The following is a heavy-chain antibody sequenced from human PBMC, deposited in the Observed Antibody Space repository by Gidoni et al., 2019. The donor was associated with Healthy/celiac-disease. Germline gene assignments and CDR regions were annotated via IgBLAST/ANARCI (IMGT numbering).Heavy chain of an antibody. CDR1: GLTFSSYG. CDR3: ARENGSGRNFDY. CDR2: IWYDGSNK. Sequence: QVQLVESGGGVVQPGRSLRLSCAASGLTFSSYGMHWVRQAPGKGLEWVAVIWYDGSNKYYADSVKGRFTISRDNSKNTLYLQMNSLRAEDTAVYYCARENGSGRNFDYWGQGTLVTVSS. J-gene: IGHJ4*02. V-gene: IGHV3-33*01. D-gene: IGHD3-10*01.